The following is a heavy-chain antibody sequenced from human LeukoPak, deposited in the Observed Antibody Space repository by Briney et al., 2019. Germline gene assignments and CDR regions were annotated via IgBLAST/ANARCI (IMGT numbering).Heavy chain of an antibody. CDR2: ISGSGSST. CDR3: AKNGAGLSYDFWSGYHLDY. J-gene: IGHJ4*02. V-gene: IGHV3-23*01. CDR1: GFTFSSYA. D-gene: IGHD3-3*01. Sequence: GGSLRLSCAASGFTFSSYAMSWVRQAPGKGLEWVSAISGSGSSTYYADSVKGRFTISRDNSKNTLYLQMNSLRAEDTAVYYCAKNGAGLSYDFWSGYHLDYWGQGTLVTVSS.